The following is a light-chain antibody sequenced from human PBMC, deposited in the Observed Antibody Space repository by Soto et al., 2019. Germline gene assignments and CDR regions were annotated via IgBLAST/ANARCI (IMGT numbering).Light chain of an antibody. CDR3: MQALQTPYT. CDR1: QSLLHSNGYNY. V-gene: IGKV2-28*01. CDR2: LGS. Sequence: DIVMTQSPLSLPVTPGEPASISCRSSQSLLHSNGYNYLDWYLQKPGQSPQLLIYLGSNRASGVPDRFSGSGSGTDFTLKISRVELEDVGVYFCMQALQTPYTFGQGTKLEIK. J-gene: IGKJ2*01.